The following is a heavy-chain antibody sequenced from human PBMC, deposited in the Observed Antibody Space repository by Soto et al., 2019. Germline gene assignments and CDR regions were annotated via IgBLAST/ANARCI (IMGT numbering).Heavy chain of an antibody. D-gene: IGHD2-21*02. Sequence: GGSLSLSCAVSGFTYGSYWMNWVRLITGKGLEWVAYIKPDGSATYYVDSVKGRFTISRDNAKNSLYLQMNSLRVEDTSVYYCARAGYCGPGCYYYFDYWGQGTLVTVSS. CDR3: ARAGYCGPGCYYYFDY. V-gene: IGHV3-7*01. CDR2: IKPDGSAT. J-gene: IGHJ4*02. CDR1: GFTYGSYW.